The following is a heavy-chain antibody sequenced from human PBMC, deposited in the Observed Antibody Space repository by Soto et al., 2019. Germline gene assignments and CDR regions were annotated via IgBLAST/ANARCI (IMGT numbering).Heavy chain of an antibody. Sequence: QVQLVQSGAEVKKPGSSVKVSCKASGGTFSSYAISWVRQAPGQALEWMGGIIPISGTANYAQKVQGRVTITADESTSTAYMDLSSLRSEDTAVYYCARSQGSSTSLEIYYYYYYGMDVSGQGPTVTVSS. CDR3: ARSQGSSTSLEIYYYYYYGMDV. V-gene: IGHV1-69*01. D-gene: IGHD2-2*01. CDR2: IIPISGTA. J-gene: IGHJ6*02. CDR1: GGTFSSYA.